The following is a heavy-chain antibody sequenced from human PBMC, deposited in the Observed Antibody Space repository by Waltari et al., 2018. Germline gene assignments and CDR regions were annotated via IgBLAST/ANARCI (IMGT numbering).Heavy chain of an antibody. D-gene: IGHD6-6*01. CDR2: IYYSGST. CDR3: ARAPAFPRPGDWFDP. CDR1: GGSISSGDYY. Sequence: QVQLQESGPGLVKPSQTLSLTCTVSGGSISSGDYYWSWIRQPPGKGLEWIGYIYYSGSTYYNPSRKRRVTISVDTSKNQFSLKLSSVTAADTAVYYCARAPAFPRPGDWFDPWGQGTLVTVSS. V-gene: IGHV4-30-4*08. J-gene: IGHJ5*02.